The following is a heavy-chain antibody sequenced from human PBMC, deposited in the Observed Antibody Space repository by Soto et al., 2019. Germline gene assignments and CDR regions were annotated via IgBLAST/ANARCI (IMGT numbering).Heavy chain of an antibody. CDR3: ARPATVAPPDAFQV. J-gene: IGHJ3*01. CDR1: GDSIRNSGRY. Sequence: QVHLQESGPRQVEPSETLTLTCTVSGDSIRNSGRYWGWVRQPPGKGLEWIESVYYSGTSYRKPSLKSRLTMSVDTSKNQFSLKLTSVTAADTAIYYCARPATVAPPDAFQVWSQGTLVTVSS. V-gene: IGHV4-39*01. D-gene: IGHD5-12*01. CDR2: VYYSGTS.